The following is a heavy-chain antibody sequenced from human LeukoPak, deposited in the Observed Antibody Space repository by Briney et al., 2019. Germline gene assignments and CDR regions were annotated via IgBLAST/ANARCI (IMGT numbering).Heavy chain of an antibody. J-gene: IGHJ4*02. CDR2: IYHSGST. Sequence: PSETLSLTCTVSGYSISSGYYWGWIRQPPGKGLEWIGSIYHSGSTYYNPSLKSRVTISVDTSKNQFSLKLSSVTAADTAVYYCARKDSGRYIMPFEYWGQGTLVTVSS. CDR3: ARKDSGRYIMPFEY. CDR1: GYSISSGYY. V-gene: IGHV4-38-2*02. D-gene: IGHD3-10*01.